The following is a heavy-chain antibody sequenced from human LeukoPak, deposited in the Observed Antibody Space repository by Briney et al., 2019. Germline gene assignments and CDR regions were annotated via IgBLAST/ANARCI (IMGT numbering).Heavy chain of an antibody. CDR2: ISWNSGSI. V-gene: IGHV3-9*01. Sequence: GGSLRLSCAASGFTFDDYAMHWVRQAPGKGLEWVPGISWNSGSIGYADSVKGRFTISRDNAKNSLYLQMNSLRAEDTALYYCAKDIFRGYSYGYQDYWGQGTLVTVSS. J-gene: IGHJ4*02. D-gene: IGHD5-18*01. CDR1: GFTFDDYA. CDR3: AKDIFRGYSYGYQDY.